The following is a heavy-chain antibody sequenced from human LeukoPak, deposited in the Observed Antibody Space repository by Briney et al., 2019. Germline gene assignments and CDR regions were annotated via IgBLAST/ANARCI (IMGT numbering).Heavy chain of an antibody. CDR2: IYPGDSDT. Sequence: GESLKISCKGSGYSFTSYWIGWVRQMPGKGLEWMGIIYPGDSDTRYSPSFRGQVTISADKSISTAYLQWSSLKASDTAMYYCAAQAVEHDYYDREGAFDIWGQGTMVTVSS. J-gene: IGHJ3*02. D-gene: IGHD3-22*01. V-gene: IGHV5-51*01. CDR1: GYSFTSYW. CDR3: AAQAVEHDYYDREGAFDI.